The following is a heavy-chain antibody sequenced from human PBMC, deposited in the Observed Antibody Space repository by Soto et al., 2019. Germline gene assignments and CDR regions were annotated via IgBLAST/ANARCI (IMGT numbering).Heavy chain of an antibody. Sequence: EVQLVESGGGLVKPGGSLRLSCAAYGFTFSSYSMNWVRQAPGKGLEWVSSISSRSSYIYYADSVKGRFTISRDNAKNSLYLQMNSLRAEDTAVYYCARDQPGYSYGYGLGYWGQGTLVTVSS. D-gene: IGHD5-18*01. CDR3: ARDQPGYSYGYGLGY. CDR1: GFTFSSYS. J-gene: IGHJ4*02. V-gene: IGHV3-21*01. CDR2: ISSRSSYI.